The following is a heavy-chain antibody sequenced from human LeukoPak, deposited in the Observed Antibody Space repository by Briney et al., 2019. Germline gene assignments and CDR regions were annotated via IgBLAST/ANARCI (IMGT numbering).Heavy chain of an antibody. J-gene: IGHJ4*02. CDR2: ISGSGSA. Sequence: GGSLRLSCAASGFSFSDYNMNWVRQAPGKGLEWVSGISGSGSAYYADSVKGRFSISRDKSKNTVYLQMDSLRAEDTAVYYCAKRGAEVGASVAPGDYWGQGTLLTVSS. CDR1: GFSFSDYN. D-gene: IGHD1-26*01. CDR3: AKRGAEVGASVAPGDY. V-gene: IGHV3-23*01.